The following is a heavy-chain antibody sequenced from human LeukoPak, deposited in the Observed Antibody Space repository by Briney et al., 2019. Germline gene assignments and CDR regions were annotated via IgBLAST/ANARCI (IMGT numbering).Heavy chain of an antibody. CDR1: GGSISSYY. CDR3: ARILTGYGSSYYYYGMDV. D-gene: IGHD3-9*01. V-gene: IGHV4-59*08. J-gene: IGHJ6*02. Sequence: PSETLSLTCTVSGGSISSYYWSWIWQPPGKGLEWIGYIYYSGSTNYNPSLKSRVTISVDTSKNQFSLKLSSVTAADTAVYYCARILTGYGSSYYYYGMDVWGQGTLVTVSS. CDR2: IYYSGST.